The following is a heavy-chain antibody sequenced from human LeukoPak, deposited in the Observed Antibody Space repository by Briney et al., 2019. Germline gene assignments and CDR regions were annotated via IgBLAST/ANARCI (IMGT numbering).Heavy chain of an antibody. J-gene: IGHJ4*02. D-gene: IGHD6-19*01. CDR1: GFTFNNYA. Sequence: GGSLRLSCAAFGFTFNNYALTWVRQAPGQGLEWVSTISGDGRSTYYADSVKGRFTISRDNSKNTLFLQMNSLRAENTAVYYCTKDAGYSSGREFDSWGQGTLVIVSS. CDR3: TKDAGYSSGREFDS. CDR2: ISGDGRST. V-gene: IGHV3-23*01.